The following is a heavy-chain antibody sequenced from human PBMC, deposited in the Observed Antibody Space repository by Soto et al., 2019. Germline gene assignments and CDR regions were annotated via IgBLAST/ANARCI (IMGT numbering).Heavy chain of an antibody. Sequence: QVQLVESGGGVVQPGRSLRLSCAASGFTFSNYGMHWVRQAPGKGLELVAVISYDGNDKYYADSVKGRFSISRDNFKNTLYLQMNSLRGEDTAVYYCAKDHLETTVTTPSYWGQGTVVTVSS. J-gene: IGHJ4*02. V-gene: IGHV3-30*18. CDR3: AKDHLETTVTTPSY. D-gene: IGHD4-17*01. CDR1: GFTFSNYG. CDR2: ISYDGNDK.